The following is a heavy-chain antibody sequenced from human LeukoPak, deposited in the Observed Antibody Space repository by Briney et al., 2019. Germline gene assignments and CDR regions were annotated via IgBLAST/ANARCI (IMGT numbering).Heavy chain of an antibody. Sequence: PGGSLRLSCAASGFTFSNYAVHWVRQAPGKGLEWVAATSHNEGNKYYADSVKGRFTISRDNSKNTLYLEVNSLRTDDPAVYYCARGPGLAMGKGYFDYCGQGTLVTVSS. CDR2: TSHNEGNK. CDR3: ARGPGLAMGKGYFDY. CDR1: GFTFSNYA. D-gene: IGHD5-18*01. V-gene: IGHV3-30-3*01. J-gene: IGHJ4*02.